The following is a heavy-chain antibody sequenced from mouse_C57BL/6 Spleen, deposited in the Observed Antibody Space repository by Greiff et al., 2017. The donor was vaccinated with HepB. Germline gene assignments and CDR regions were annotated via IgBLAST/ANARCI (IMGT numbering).Heavy chain of an antibody. D-gene: IGHD2-2*01. V-gene: IGHV1-82*01. CDR1: GYAFSSSW. Sequence: QVQLQQSGPELVKPGASVKISCKASGYAFSSSWMNWVKQRPGKGLEWIGRIYPGDGDTNYNGKFKGKATLTADKSSSKAYMQLSSLTSEYYAVYFCARPPLWLRGGYYFDYWGQGTTLTVSS. J-gene: IGHJ2*01. CDR2: IYPGDGDT. CDR3: ARPPLWLRGGYYFDY.